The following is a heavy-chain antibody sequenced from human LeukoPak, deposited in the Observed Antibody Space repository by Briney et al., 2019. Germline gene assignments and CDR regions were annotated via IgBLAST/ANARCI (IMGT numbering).Heavy chain of an antibody. CDR1: GGTFISYA. CDR2: INPNSGGT. CDR3: ASLNLISYYYYGMDV. Sequence: ASVKVSCKASGGTFISYAISWVRQAPGQGLEWMGRINPNSGGTNYAQKFQGRVTMTRDTSISTAYMELSRLGSDDTAVYYCASLNLISYYYYGMDVWGQGTTVTVSS. D-gene: IGHD1-20*01. V-gene: IGHV1-2*06. J-gene: IGHJ6*02.